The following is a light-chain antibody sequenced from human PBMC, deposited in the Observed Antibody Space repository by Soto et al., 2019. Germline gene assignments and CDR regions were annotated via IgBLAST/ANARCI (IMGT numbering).Light chain of an antibody. J-gene: IGKJ5*01. CDR2: DAS. CDR3: QHYHNWPPIT. V-gene: IGKV3-15*01. CDR1: QSIGNK. Sequence: EIVMTQSPATLSMSPGERATLSCRASQSIGNKVAWYQQKPGQAPRLLICDASARATGIPDRFSGGGSGTEFTLTISSLQSEDFAVYYCQHYHNWPPITFGQGTRLEI.